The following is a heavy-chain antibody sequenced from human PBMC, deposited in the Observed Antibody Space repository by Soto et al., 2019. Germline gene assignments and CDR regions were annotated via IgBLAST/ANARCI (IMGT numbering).Heavy chain of an antibody. V-gene: IGHV1-24*01. CDR1: GYTLTELS. CDR3: ATLKSDLGLSGNYFNYFDY. Sequence: QVQLVQSWAEVKKPGASVKVSCKVSGYTLTELSMHWVRQAPGKGLEWMGGFDPEDADTIYAQKFQGRVTMTEDTSTDTAYMELSNLRSEDTAVYYCATLKSDLGLSGNYFNYFDYWGQGTLVTVSS. CDR2: FDPEDADT. J-gene: IGHJ4*02. D-gene: IGHD3-10*01.